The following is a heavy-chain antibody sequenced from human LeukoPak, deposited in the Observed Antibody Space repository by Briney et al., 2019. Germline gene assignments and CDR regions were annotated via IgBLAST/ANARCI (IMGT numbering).Heavy chain of an antibody. J-gene: IGHJ5*02. CDR1: GFTFSSDA. CDR3: ARTYRIAARPYWFDP. Sequence: PGGSLRLSCAASGFTFSSDAMQWVRQAPGKGLEWVAVISSDGSNKYSTDSVNGRFTISRDNSKSTLYLQMNSLRAEDTAVYYCARTYRIAARPYWFDPWGQGTLVTVSS. CDR2: ISSDGSNK. D-gene: IGHD6-6*01. V-gene: IGHV3-30-3*01.